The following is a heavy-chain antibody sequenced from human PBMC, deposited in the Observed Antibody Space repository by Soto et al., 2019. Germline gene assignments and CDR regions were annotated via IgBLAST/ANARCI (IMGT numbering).Heavy chain of an antibody. D-gene: IGHD5-12*01. Sequence: QVQLVQSGAEVKKPGASVKVSGKASGSTFTRSGISWVRKAPGQGLEGMGGISTYNGDTNYAQTFQGRVTMTTDTSTSTVHMEVRSLRSDDTAVYYCAREGVAPYYYYGMDVWGQGTPVTVSS. CDR1: GSTFTRSG. CDR3: AREGVAPYYYYGMDV. J-gene: IGHJ6*02. CDR2: ISTYNGDT. V-gene: IGHV1-18*01.